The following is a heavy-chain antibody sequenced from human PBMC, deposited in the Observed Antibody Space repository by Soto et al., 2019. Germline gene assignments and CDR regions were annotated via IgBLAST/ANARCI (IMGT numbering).Heavy chain of an antibody. CDR3: ARGWGDSSPVTTDAFDI. J-gene: IGHJ3*02. CDR1: GFTFSSYS. D-gene: IGHD3-22*01. Sequence: GGSLRLSCAASGFTFSSYSMNWVRQAPGKGLEWVSSISSSSSYIYYADSVKGRFTISRDNAKNSLYLQMNSLRAEDTAVYYCARGWGDSSPVTTDAFDIWGQGTMVTVSS. V-gene: IGHV3-21*01. CDR2: ISSSSSYI.